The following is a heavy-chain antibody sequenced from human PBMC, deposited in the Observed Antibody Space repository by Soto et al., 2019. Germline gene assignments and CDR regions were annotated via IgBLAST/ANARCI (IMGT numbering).Heavy chain of an antibody. Sequence: GASVKVSCKASGYTFTSYGISWVRQAPGQGLEWMGWISAYNGNTNYAQKLQGRVTMTTDTSTSTAYMELRSLRSDDTAVYYCARDPGLIQPRTSVNWFDPWGQGTMVTVSS. CDR3: ARDPGLIQPRTSVNWFDP. J-gene: IGHJ5*02. CDR1: GYTFTSYG. V-gene: IGHV1-18*04. CDR2: ISAYNGNT. D-gene: IGHD3-16*01.